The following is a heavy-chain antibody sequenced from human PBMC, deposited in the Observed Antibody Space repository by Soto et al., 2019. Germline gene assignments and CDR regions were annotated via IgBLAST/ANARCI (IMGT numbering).Heavy chain of an antibody. J-gene: IGHJ4*02. CDR1: GSSISSYY. CDR2: IYYSGST. Sequence: PSETLSLTCTVSGSSISSYYWSWIRQPPGKGLEWIGYIYYSGSTNYNPSLKSRVTISVDTSKNQFSLKLSSVTAADTAVYYCAGGPTWYYYAAGGQGTLVTVSS. D-gene: IGHD3-10*01. V-gene: IGHV4-59*01. CDR3: AGGPTWYYYAA.